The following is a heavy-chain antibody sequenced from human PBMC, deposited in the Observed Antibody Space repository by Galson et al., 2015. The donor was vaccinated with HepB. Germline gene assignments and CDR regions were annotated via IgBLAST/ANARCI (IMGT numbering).Heavy chain of an antibody. Sequence: SVKVSCKASGYTFTGYYMHWVRQAPGQGLEWMGWINPNSGGTNYAQKFQGWVTMTRDTSISTAYMELSRLRSDDTAVYYCARDMTYCGGDCYSGASDAFDIWGQGTMVTVPS. CDR1: GYTFTGYY. D-gene: IGHD2-21*02. V-gene: IGHV1-2*04. J-gene: IGHJ3*02. CDR3: ARDMTYCGGDCYSGASDAFDI. CDR2: INPNSGGT.